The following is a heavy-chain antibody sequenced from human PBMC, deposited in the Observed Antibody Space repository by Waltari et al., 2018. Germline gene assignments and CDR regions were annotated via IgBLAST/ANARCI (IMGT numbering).Heavy chain of an antibody. CDR2: IRYDGSNK. Sequence: QVQLVESGGGVVQPGGSLRLSCAASGFTFSSSGMPGVRQAPGKGLEWVAFIRYDGSNKYYADSVKGRFTISRDNSKNTLYLQMNSLRAEDTAVYYCAKDYDGGNDYDAFDIWGQGTMVTVSS. CDR3: AKDYDGGNDYDAFDI. CDR1: GFTFSSSG. J-gene: IGHJ3*02. V-gene: IGHV3-30*02. D-gene: IGHD2-15*01.